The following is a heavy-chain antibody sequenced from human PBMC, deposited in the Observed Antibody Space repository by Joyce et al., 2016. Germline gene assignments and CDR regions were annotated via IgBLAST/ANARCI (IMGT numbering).Heavy chain of an antibody. CDR2: IDPEDYHT. D-gene: IGHD3-16*01. V-gene: IGHV5-51*01. CDR3: ARSAVRGTLSPFFDY. Sequence: EVQLVQSGGEVKKPGESLKISCKGVGYSFTSYWLGWVRQMPGKGLDLMGDIDPEDYHTRYSPSFQGQVTISVDRSIKTAHLRWGSLRASDTAIYYCARSAVRGTLSPFFDYWGQGSLVTVSS. J-gene: IGHJ4*02. CDR1: GYSFTSYW.